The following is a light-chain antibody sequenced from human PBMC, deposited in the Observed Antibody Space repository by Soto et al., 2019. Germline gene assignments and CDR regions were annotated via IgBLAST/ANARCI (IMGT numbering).Light chain of an antibody. CDR1: QDVSIF. Sequence: EILLAQSPATLSLSPGERATLSCKASQDVSIFLAWYQQKPGQAPRLLIHDASNRATGVPARFSGSGSGTEFTLTISSLQSEDFAVYYCQHYDVWPLTFGQGTKVDIK. CDR3: QHYDVWPLT. J-gene: IGKJ1*01. V-gene: IGKV3D-15*01. CDR2: DAS.